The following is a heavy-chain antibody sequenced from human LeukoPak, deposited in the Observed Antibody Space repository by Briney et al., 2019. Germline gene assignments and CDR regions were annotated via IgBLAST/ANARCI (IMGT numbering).Heavy chain of an antibody. CDR1: GYTFTGYY. CDR3: ASGDDFWSASPLSQNWFDP. V-gene: IGHV1-2*02. J-gene: IGHJ5*02. D-gene: IGHD3-3*01. CDR2: INPNSGGT. Sequence: GASVKVSCKASGYTFTGYYMHWVRQAPGRGLEWMGWINPNSGGTNYAQKFQGRVTMTRDTSISTAYMELSRLRSDDTAVYYCASGDDFWSASPLSQNWFDPWGQGTLVTVSS.